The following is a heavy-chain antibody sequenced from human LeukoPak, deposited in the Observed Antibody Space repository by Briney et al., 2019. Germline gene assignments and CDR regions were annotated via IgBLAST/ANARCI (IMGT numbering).Heavy chain of an antibody. CDR1: GFIFTGYF. J-gene: IGHJ4*02. V-gene: IGHV3-7*03. Sequence: TGGSLRLSCAASGFIFTGYFMSWVRQAPGKGLEWVASIKHDGSEKYYVDSVRGRFTISRDNSKNTLYLQMNSLRAEDTAVYYCATRVSTSRSFDYWGQGTLVTVSS. CDR2: IKHDGSEK. CDR3: ATRVSTSRSFDY.